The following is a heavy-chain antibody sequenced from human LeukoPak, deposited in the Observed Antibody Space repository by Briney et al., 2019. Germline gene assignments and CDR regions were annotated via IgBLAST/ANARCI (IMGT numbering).Heavy chain of an antibody. CDR1: GGSISSSSYY. D-gene: IGHD3-3*02. Sequence: SETLSLTCTVSGGSISSSSYYWGWIRQPPGKGLEWIGSIYYRGSTYYNPSLKSRVTISVDTSKNQFSLKLSSVTAADTAVYYCARGQGRGRGSFGVVMTPTLDYWGQGTLVTISS. V-gene: IGHV4-39*07. J-gene: IGHJ4*02. CDR3: ARGQGRGRGSFGVVMTPTLDY. CDR2: IYYRGST.